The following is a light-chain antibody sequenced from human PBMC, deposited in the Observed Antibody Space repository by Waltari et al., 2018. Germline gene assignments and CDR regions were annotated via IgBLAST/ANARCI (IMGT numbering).Light chain of an antibody. CDR1: QSLLHSNGYNY. CDR2: LGS. CDR3: MQPLQTPWT. J-gene: IGKJ1*01. Sequence: DIVMTQSPLSLPVIPGEPASISCRSSQSLLHSNGYNYLDWYLQKPGQSPQLLIYLGSDRASGVPDRFSGSGSGTDFTLKISRVEADDVGVYYCMQPLQTPWTFGQGTKVEI. V-gene: IGKV2-28*01.